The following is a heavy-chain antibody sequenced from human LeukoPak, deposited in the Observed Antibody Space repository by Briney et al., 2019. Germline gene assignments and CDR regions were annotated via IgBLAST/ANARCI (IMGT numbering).Heavy chain of an antibody. CDR2: ISYDGSNK. V-gene: IGHV3-30*18. J-gene: IGHJ5*02. CDR3: AKDKDSQWLGWFDP. Sequence: GGSLRLSCAASGFTFSSYGMHWVRQAPGKGLEWVAVISYDGSNKYYADSVKGRFTISRDNSKNTLYLQMNSLRAEDTAVYYCAKDKDSQWLGWFDPWGQGTLVTVFS. CDR1: GFTFSSYG. D-gene: IGHD6-19*01.